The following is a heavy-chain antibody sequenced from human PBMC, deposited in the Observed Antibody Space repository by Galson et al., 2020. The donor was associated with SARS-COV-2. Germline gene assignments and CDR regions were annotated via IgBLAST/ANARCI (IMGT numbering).Heavy chain of an antibody. CDR2: IYYSGST. V-gene: IGHV4-31*03. Sequence: SETLSLTCTVSGGSISSGGYYWSWIRQHPGKGLEWIGYIYYSGSTYYNPSLKSRVTISVDTSKNQFSLKLSSVTAADTAVYYCASNYGSGSYYNEAWFDPWGQGTLVTVSS. D-gene: IGHD3-10*01. CDR3: ASNYGSGSYYNEAWFDP. CDR1: GGSISSGGYY. J-gene: IGHJ5*02.